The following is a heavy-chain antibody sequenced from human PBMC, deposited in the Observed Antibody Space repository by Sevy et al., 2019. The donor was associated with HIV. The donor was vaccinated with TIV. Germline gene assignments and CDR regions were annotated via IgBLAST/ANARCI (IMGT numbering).Heavy chain of an antibody. CDR1: GYTFTNYG. CDR2: ISAYNGNT. CDR3: ARYCSSTSCYTVDRKLDY. J-gene: IGHJ4*02. Sequence: ASVKVSCKASGYTFTNYGINWVRQAPGQGLEWMGWISAYNGNTEYEQNFQGRVTMTTDTSTSTAYMERRSLRSDDTAVYYCARYCSSTSCYTVDRKLDYWGQGTLVTVSS. V-gene: IGHV1-18*04. D-gene: IGHD2-2*02.